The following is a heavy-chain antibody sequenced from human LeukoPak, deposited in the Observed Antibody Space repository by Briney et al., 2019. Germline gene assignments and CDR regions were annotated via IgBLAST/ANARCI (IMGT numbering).Heavy chain of an antibody. CDR2: IGGSGGST. J-gene: IGHJ4*02. CDR3: ARRYFDY. CDR1: GFTFSSYA. Sequence: GGSLRLSCAASGFTFSSYAMSWVRQAPGKGLEWVSAIGGSGGSTYYADSVKGRFTISRDSAKNSLYLQMNSLRAEDTAVYYCARRYFDYWGQGTLVTVSS. V-gene: IGHV3-23*01.